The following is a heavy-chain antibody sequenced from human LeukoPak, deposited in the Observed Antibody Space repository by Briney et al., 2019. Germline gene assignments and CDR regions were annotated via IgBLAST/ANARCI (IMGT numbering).Heavy chain of an antibody. CDR2: IWYDGSNK. CDR1: GFTFSSYG. CDR3: AKAPYAYYYDSSGYQGLFDY. D-gene: IGHD3-22*01. J-gene: IGHJ4*02. V-gene: IGHV3-33*06. Sequence: PGRSLRLSCAASGFTFSSYGMHWVRQAPGKGLEWVAVIWYDGSNKYYADSVKDRFTISRDNSKNTLYLQMNSLRAEDTAVYYCAKAPYAYYYDSSGYQGLFDYWGQGTLVTVSS.